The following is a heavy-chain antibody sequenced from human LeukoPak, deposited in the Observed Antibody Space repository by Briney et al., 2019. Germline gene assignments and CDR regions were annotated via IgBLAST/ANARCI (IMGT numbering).Heavy chain of an antibody. CDR3: AKEGLYYDLSTHIYYFDY. CDR1: GFTFSGYA. D-gene: IGHD3-16*01. J-gene: IGHJ4*02. CDR2: ITGSGDAT. Sequence: PGGSLRLSCAASGFTFSGYAMAWVRQTPGKGLEWVSAITGSGDATYYTDSVKGRFTISRDNSKNTLYLQMNSLRAEDTALYYCAKEGLYYDLSTHIYYFDYWGQGTLVAVSS. V-gene: IGHV3-23*01.